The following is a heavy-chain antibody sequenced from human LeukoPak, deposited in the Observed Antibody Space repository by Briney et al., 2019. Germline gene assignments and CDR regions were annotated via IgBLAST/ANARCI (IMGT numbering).Heavy chain of an antibody. D-gene: IGHD1-1*01. CDR3: VRVGATGTTSPFDY. CDR2: INPNSGGT. J-gene: IGHJ4*02. CDR1: GYTFTGYY. V-gene: IGHV1-2*02. Sequence: LWASVKVSCKASGYTFTGYYMHWVRQAPGQGLEWMGWINPNSGGTNYAQKFQGRVTMTRDTSISTAYMELSRLRSDDTAVYYCVRVGATGTTSPFDYWGQGTLVTVSS.